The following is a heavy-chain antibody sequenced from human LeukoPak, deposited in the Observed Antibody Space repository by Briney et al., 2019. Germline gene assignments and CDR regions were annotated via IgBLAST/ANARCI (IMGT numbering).Heavy chain of an antibody. CDR1: GYSISSGYY. CDR2: IYHSGST. J-gene: IGHJ4*02. Sequence: SETLSLTCAVSGYSISSGYYWGWIRQPPGEGVEWIGSIYHSGSTYYTPSLKSRVTISVDTSKNQFSLKLSSVTAADTAVYYCARRSLGTIDYWGQGTLVTVSS. CDR3: ARRSLGTIDY. D-gene: IGHD3/OR15-3a*01. V-gene: IGHV4-38-2*01.